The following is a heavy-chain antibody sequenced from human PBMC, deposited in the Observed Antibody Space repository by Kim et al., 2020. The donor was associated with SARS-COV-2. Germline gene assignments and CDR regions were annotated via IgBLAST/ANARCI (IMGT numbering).Heavy chain of an antibody. D-gene: IGHD3-9*01. V-gene: IGHV1-69*13. J-gene: IGHJ4*02. CDR3: ARAFHDILTGLYYFDY. Sequence: VKVSCKASVGTFSSYAINWVRQAPGQGLEWMGGIIPIFGTANYAQKFQGRVTITADESTSTAYMELSSLRSEDTAVYYCARAFHDILTGLYYFDYWGQGTLVTVSS. CDR1: VGTFSSYA. CDR2: IIPIFGTA.